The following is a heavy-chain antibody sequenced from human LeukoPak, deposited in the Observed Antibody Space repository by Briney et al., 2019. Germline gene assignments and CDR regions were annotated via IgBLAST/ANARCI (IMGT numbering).Heavy chain of an antibody. CDR1: AFTFSNCW. CDR2: INSDGSDA. D-gene: IGHD1-1*01. Sequence: GGSLRLSCAASAFTFSNCWMHWVRQVPGKGLMWVPRINSDGSDATYADSVKGRFTISRDNAKSTLYLQLISLRAEDTAVYYCAREDRFGYNYAYGLDIWGRGTTVTVSS. J-gene: IGHJ6*02. CDR3: AREDRFGYNYAYGLDI. V-gene: IGHV3-74*01.